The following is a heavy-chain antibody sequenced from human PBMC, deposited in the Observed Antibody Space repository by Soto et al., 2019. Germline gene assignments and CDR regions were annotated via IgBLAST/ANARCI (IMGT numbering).Heavy chain of an antibody. CDR1: GGSISSSSYY. D-gene: IGHD1-20*01. J-gene: IGHJ4*02. V-gene: IGHV4-39*01. CDR3: ARHTTGNWNLPWYFDY. CDR2: IYYSGST. Sequence: SETLSLTCTVSGGSISSSSYYWGWIRQPPGKGLEWIGSIYYSGSTYYNPSLKSRVTISVDTSKNQFSLKLSSVTAADTAVYYCARHTTGNWNLPWYFDYWGQGTLVTVSS.